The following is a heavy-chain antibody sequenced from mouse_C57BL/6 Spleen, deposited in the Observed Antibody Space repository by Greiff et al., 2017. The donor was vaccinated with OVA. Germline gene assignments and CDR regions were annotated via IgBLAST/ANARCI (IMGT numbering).Heavy chain of an antibody. J-gene: IGHJ2*01. CDR2: ISSGGSYT. D-gene: IGHD1-1*01. CDR1: GFTFSSYG. Sequence: DVKLVESGGDFVKPGGSLKLSCAASGFTFSSYGMSWVRQTPDKRLEWVATISSGGSYTYYPDSVKGRFTISRDNAKNTLYLQMSSLKSEDTAMYYCARSSTLDYWGQGTTLPVSS. V-gene: IGHV5-6*02. CDR3: ARSSTLDY.